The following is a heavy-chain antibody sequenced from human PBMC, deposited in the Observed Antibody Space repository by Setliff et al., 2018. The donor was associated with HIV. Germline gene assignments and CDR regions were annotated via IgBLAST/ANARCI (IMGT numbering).Heavy chain of an antibody. CDR3: ARDYLYYNLYNGSPVYGMDV. Sequence: GGSLRLSCAASGFTLSSYEMNWVRQAPGKGLEWVSYISSSGSTIYYADSVKGRFTISRDNAKNSLYLQMNSLRVEDTAVYYCARDYLYYNLYNGSPVYGMDVWGQGTTVTVSS. D-gene: IGHD3-3*01. CDR2: ISSSGSTI. J-gene: IGHJ6*02. CDR1: GFTLSSYE. V-gene: IGHV3-48*03.